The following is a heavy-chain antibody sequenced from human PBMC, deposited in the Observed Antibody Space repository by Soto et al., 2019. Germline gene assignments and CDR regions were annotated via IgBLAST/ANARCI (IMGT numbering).Heavy chain of an antibody. CDR3: ARGGEYSGYDYY. Sequence: QVQLVQSGAEVKKPGSSVKVSCKASGGTFSSYTISWVRQAPGQGLEWMGRIIPILGIANYAQKFQGRVTITADKSTSTAYMELSSLRSEDTAVYYCARGGEYSGYDYYWGQVTLVTVSS. V-gene: IGHV1-69*02. CDR1: GGTFSSYT. D-gene: IGHD5-12*01. J-gene: IGHJ4*02. CDR2: IIPILGIA.